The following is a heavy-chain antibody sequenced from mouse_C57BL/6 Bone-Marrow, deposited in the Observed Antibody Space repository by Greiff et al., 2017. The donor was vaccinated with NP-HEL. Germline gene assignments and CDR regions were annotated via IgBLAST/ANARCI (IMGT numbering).Heavy chain of an antibody. CDR2: IYPGSGNT. V-gene: IGHV1-66*01. CDR1: GYSFTSYY. J-gene: IGHJ3*01. CDR3: ARKDWDYSSPFAY. Sequence: QVQLKESGPELVKPGASVKISCKASGYSFTSYYIHWVKQRPGQGLEWIGWIYPGSGNTKYNEKFKGKATLTADTSSSTAYMQLSSLTSEDSAVYYCARKDWDYSSPFAYWGQGTLVTVSA. D-gene: IGHD2-5*01.